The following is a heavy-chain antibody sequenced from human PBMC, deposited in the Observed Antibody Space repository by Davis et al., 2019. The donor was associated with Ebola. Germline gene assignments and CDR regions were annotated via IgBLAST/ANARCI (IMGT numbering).Heavy chain of an antibody. J-gene: IGHJ4*02. CDR1: GGSISSSSYY. V-gene: IGHV4-39*07. Sequence: GSLRLSCTVSGGSISSSSYYWGWIRQPPGKGLEWIGSIYYSGSTNYNPSLKSRVTISVDTSKNQFSLKLSSVTAADTAVYYCARPTYYYDSSGPLRYWGQGTLVTVSS. D-gene: IGHD3-22*01. CDR3: ARPTYYYDSSGPLRY. CDR2: IYYSGST.